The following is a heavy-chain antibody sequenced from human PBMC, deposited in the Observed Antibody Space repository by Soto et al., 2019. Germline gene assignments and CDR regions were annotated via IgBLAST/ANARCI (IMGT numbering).Heavy chain of an antibody. J-gene: IGHJ4*02. CDR2: INAYGGNT. D-gene: IGHD3-22*01. V-gene: IGHV1-18*01. CDR3: ARADYYGSSGYHLDY. CDR1: GYTFTSYG. Sequence: ASVKVSCKASGYTFTSYGISWVRQAPGQGLEWMGLINAYGGNTNYAQKLQGRVTLTRDTSTSTAYMELSSLRSEDTAVYYCARADYYGSSGYHLDYWGQGTLVTVSS.